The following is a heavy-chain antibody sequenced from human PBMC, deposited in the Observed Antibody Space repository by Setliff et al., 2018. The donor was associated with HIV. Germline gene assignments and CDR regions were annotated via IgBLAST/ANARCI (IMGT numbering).Heavy chain of an antibody. CDR2: INQDGSEK. J-gene: IGHJ6*02. Sequence: PGGSLRLSCAASGFTFTSYWMIWVRQAPGKGLEWVANINQDGSEKNYVDSVKGRFTISRDNAKNSLYLQMNSLRAEDTAIYYCARKFRPGHGVDVWGQGTTVTVSS. CDR1: GFTFTSYW. CDR3: ARKFRPGHGVDV. D-gene: IGHD3-10*01. V-gene: IGHV3-7*01.